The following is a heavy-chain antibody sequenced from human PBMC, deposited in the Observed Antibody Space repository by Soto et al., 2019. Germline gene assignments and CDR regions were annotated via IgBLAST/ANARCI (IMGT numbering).Heavy chain of an antibody. CDR3: STSVYCSTTRCYYYYGLDV. Sequence: QVQLVKSGAEVKKPGSSVKVACTVSGGTFSSHSLNLVRQAPGQRPEWLGGIIPIFGTETYAQKFQGRVTITADESTSTAYMELSSLTSEDTALYYCSTSVYCSTTRCYYYYGLDVWGQGTTVIVSS. J-gene: IGHJ6*02. D-gene: IGHD2-2*01. V-gene: IGHV1-69*01. CDR2: IIPIFGTE. CDR1: GGTFSSHS.